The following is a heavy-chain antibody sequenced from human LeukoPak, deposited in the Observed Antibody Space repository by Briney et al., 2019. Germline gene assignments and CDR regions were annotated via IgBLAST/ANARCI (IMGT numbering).Heavy chain of an antibody. D-gene: IGHD2-21*02. J-gene: IGHJ4*02. CDR2: INHSGST. CDR3: ARAPIVVVTAIQVYYFDY. Sequence: SETLSLTCTVSGGSISSYYWSWIRQPPGKGLEWIGEINHSGSTNYNPSLKSRVTISVDTSKNQFSLKLSSVTAADTAVYYCARAPIVVVTAIQVYYFDYWGQGTLVTVSS. CDR1: GGSISSYY. V-gene: IGHV4-34*01.